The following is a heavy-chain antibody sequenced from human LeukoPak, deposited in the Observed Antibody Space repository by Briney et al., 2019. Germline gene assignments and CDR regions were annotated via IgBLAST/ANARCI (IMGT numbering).Heavy chain of an antibody. CDR2: ISGSGGST. D-gene: IGHD3-9*01. V-gene: IGHV3-23*01. CDR3: ANYDWLRVFHS. J-gene: IGHJ4*02. CDR1: GFTFSNYA. Sequence: GGSLRLSCAASGFTFSNYAMHWVRQAPGKGLEWVSAISGSGGSTYYADSVKGRFTISRDSSKNTLYLQMNSLRAEDTAVYYCANYDWLRVFHSWGQGTLVTVSP.